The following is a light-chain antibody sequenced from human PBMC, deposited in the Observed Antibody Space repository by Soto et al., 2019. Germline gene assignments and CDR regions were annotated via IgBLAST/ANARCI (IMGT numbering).Light chain of an antibody. V-gene: IGLV4-69*01. CDR2: VKSDGSH. J-gene: IGLJ2*01. Sequence: QPMLTQSPSASASLGASVKLTCTLSSGHGNYVIAWHQQQPEKGPRYLMKVKSDGSHNKGDGIPDRFSGSSSGAERYLAISSLQSEDEADYYCQTWDTGIVVFGGGTKVTVL. CDR1: SGHGNYV. CDR3: QTWDTGIVV.